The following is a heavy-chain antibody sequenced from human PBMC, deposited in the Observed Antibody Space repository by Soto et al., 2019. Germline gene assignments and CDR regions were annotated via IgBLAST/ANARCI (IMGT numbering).Heavy chain of an antibody. J-gene: IGHJ4*02. Sequence: GSLRLSCAASGFTFSSYAMSWVRQAPGKGLEWVSAISGSGGSTYYADSVKGRFTISRDNSKNTLYLQMNSLRAEDTAVYYCAKAGVRQNYYDSSGPPGGFDYWGQGTLVTVSS. CDR1: GFTFSSYA. D-gene: IGHD3-22*01. CDR2: ISGSGGST. CDR3: AKAGVRQNYYDSSGPPGGFDY. V-gene: IGHV3-23*01.